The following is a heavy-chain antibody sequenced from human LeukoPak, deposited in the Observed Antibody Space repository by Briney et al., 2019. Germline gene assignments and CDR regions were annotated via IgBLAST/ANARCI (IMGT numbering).Heavy chain of an antibody. CDR3: ATYRGWGAFDI. Sequence: GGSLRLSCAASGFTFSSYWMHWVRQAPGKGLVWVSRINSDGSSTSYADSVKGRFTISRDNAKNTLYLQMNSLRAEDTAVYYCATYRGWGAFDIRGQGTMVTVSS. V-gene: IGHV3-74*01. CDR2: INSDGSST. J-gene: IGHJ3*02. D-gene: IGHD3-16*02. CDR1: GFTFSSYW.